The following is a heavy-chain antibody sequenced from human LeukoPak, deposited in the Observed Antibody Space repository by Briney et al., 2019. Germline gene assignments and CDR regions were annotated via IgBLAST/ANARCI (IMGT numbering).Heavy chain of an antibody. D-gene: IGHD2-2*01. Sequence: SETLSLTCAVSGGSVSGYYWSWIRQPPGKGLEWIGEINHSGSTNYNPSLKSRVTISVDTSKNQFSLKLSSVTAADTAVYYCARGVVPAATNWFDPWGQGTLVTVSS. CDR2: INHSGST. CDR3: ARGVVPAATNWFDP. J-gene: IGHJ5*02. V-gene: IGHV4-34*01. CDR1: GGSVSGYY.